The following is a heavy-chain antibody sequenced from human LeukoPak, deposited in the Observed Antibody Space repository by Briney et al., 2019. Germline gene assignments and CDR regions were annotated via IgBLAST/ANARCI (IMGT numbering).Heavy chain of an antibody. CDR3: AKDQYYYDSSGYPPNWYFDL. Sequence: GGSLRLSCAASGFTFSSCAMSWVRQAPGKELEWVSAISGSDGSTYYADSVKGRFTISRDNSKNTLYLQMNSLRAEDTAVYYCAKDQYYYDSSGYPPNWYFDLWGRGTLVTVSS. CDR1: GFTFSSCA. CDR2: ISGSDGST. V-gene: IGHV3-23*01. D-gene: IGHD3-22*01. J-gene: IGHJ2*01.